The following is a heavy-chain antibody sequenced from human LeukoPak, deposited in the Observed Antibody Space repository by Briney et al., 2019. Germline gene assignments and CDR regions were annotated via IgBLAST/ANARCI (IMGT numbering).Heavy chain of an antibody. CDR1: GFTFSNYW. CDR2: INSDGSST. J-gene: IGHJ4*02. Sequence: GGSLRLSCAASGFTFSNYWMHWVRHAPGKGLVWVSRINSDGSSTNYADSVKGRFTISRDNAKNTLYLQMNSLRAEDTAVYYCSTNFFWSGYYWGQGTLVTVSS. V-gene: IGHV3-74*01. D-gene: IGHD3-3*01. CDR3: STNFFWSGYY.